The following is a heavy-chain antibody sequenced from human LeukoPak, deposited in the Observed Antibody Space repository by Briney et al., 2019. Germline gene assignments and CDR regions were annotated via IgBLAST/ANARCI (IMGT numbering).Heavy chain of an antibody. V-gene: IGHV4-61*01. Sequence: SETLSLTCAVSGGSITNSSNYWSWIRQPPGKGLEWIGYIYYSGSTNYNPSLKSRVTISVDTSKNQFSLKLSSVTAADTAVYYCARDVGGGDGYPDAFDIWGQGTMVTVSS. CDR1: GGSITNSSNY. D-gene: IGHD5-24*01. CDR3: ARDVGGGDGYPDAFDI. CDR2: IYYSGST. J-gene: IGHJ3*02.